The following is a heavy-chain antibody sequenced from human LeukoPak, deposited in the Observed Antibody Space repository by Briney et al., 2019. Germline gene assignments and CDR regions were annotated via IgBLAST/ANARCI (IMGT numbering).Heavy chain of an antibody. V-gene: IGHV5-51*01. Sequence: EESLKISCKGSGYSFTSYWIGWVRQMPGKGLEWMGIIYPGDSDTRYSPSFQGQVTISADKSISTAYLQWSSLKASDTAMYYCARSIAAAGPYFDYWGQGTLVTVSS. CDR1: GYSFTSYW. CDR2: IYPGDSDT. J-gene: IGHJ4*02. CDR3: ARSIAAAGPYFDY. D-gene: IGHD6-13*01.